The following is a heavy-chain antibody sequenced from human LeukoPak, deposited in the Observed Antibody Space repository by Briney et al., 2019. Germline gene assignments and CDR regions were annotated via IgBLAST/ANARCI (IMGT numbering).Heavy chain of an antibody. CDR1: GFTFSSYS. D-gene: IGHD2-2*01. V-gene: IGHV3-21*01. J-gene: IGHJ4*02. CDR3: ARVGDCSSTSCYLFDY. CDR2: ISSSSSYI. Sequence: GGSLRLSCAASGFTFSSYSMNWVRQAPGKGLEWVSPISSSSSYIYYADSVKGRFTISRDNAKNSLYLQMNSLRAEDTAVYYCARVGDCSSTSCYLFDYWGQGTLVTVSS.